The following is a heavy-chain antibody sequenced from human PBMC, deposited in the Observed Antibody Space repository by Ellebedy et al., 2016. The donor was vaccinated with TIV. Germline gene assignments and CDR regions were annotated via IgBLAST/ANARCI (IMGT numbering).Heavy chain of an antibody. V-gene: IGHV3-23*01. CDR1: GFNFGGHA. CDR2: IGSSAYTT. CDR3: AKDVRYTTGWGGALDI. Sequence: GESLKISCAASGFNFGGHAMKWVRQAPGKGLEWVSSIGSSAYTTHYADSVKGRFTISRDNCRNTLYLQMNSLRGEDTAVYFCAKDVRYTTGWGGALDIWGQGAMVTVSS. J-gene: IGHJ3*02. D-gene: IGHD2-8*02.